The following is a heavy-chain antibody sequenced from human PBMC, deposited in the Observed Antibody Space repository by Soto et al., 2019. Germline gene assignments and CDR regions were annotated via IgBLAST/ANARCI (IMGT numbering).Heavy chain of an antibody. CDR1: GFTFSDYY. D-gene: IGHD3-16*02. CDR3: VIYYDYIWGSYRRADY. J-gene: IGHJ4*02. Sequence: GGSLRLSCAASGFTFSDYYMSWIRQAPGKGLEWVSYISSSGSTIYYADSVKGRFTISRDNAKNSLYLQMNSLRAEDTAVYYCVIYYDYIWGSYRRADYWGQGTLVTVSS. V-gene: IGHV3-11*01. CDR2: ISSSGSTI.